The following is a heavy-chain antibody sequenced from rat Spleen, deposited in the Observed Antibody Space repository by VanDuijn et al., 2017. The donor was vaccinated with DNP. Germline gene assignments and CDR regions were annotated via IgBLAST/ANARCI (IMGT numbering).Heavy chain of an antibody. Sequence: EVQLVESGGGLVQPGRSLKLSCAASGFTFSNYYMAWVRQAPTKGLEWVASITNSGGSTYYRDSVKGRFTISRDNAKSTLYLQMDSLRSEDTATYYCTRDPSAISTPFDYWGQGVMVTVSS. CDR2: ITNSGGST. J-gene: IGHJ2*01. CDR1: GFTFSNYY. D-gene: IGHD1-2*01. CDR3: TRDPSAISTPFDY. V-gene: IGHV5S23*01.